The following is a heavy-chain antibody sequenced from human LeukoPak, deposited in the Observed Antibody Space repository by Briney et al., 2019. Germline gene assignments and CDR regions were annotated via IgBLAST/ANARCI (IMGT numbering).Heavy chain of an antibody. CDR1: GGSISSYY. V-gene: IGHV4-59*01. CDR2: IYYSGST. Sequence: SETLSLTCTVSGGSISSYYWSWIRQPPGKGLEWIGYIYYSGSTNYNRSLKSRVTISVDTSKNQFSLKLSSVTAADTAVYYCARVYYSSSYDYWYFDLWGRGTLVTVSS. J-gene: IGHJ2*01. CDR3: ARVYYSSSYDYWYFDL. D-gene: IGHD6-13*01.